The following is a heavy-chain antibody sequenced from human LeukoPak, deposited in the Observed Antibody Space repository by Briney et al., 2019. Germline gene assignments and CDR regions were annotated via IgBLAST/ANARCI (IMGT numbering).Heavy chain of an antibody. D-gene: IGHD4-17*01. J-gene: IGHJ4*02. Sequence: PGGSLRLSCAASGFTFDDYAMHWVRQAPGKGLEWVSGISWNSGSIGYADSVKGRFTISRDNAKNSLYLQMNSLRAEDTALYYCAKALSDGDYGEPYFDYWGQGTLVTVSS. CDR3: AKALSDGDYGEPYFDY. V-gene: IGHV3-9*01. CDR1: GFTFDDYA. CDR2: ISWNSGSI.